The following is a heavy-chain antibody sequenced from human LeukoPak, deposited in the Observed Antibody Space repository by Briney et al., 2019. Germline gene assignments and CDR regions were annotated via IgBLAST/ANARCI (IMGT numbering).Heavy chain of an antibody. CDR1: GGSFSGYY. CDR2: IYYSGNT. Sequence: SSETLSLTCAVYGGSFSGYYWSWIRQPPGKGLEWIEFIYYSGNTNYNPSLKSRVTISVDTSKNQFSLKLSSVTAADTAVYYCARAYTSWSFDYWGQGTLVTVSS. CDR3: ARAYTSWSFDY. D-gene: IGHD2-2*02. V-gene: IGHV4-59*01. J-gene: IGHJ4*02.